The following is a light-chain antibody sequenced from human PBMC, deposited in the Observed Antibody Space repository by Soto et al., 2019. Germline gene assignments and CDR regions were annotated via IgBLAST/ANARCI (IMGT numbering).Light chain of an antibody. Sequence: DIVLTQSPGSLSLSPGERATLSCRASQSVSSSYLAWYQQKPGQAPRILIYGASSRATGIPDRFSGSGSGTDFTLTISRLEPEDFAVYYCQQYGSSRTLGQGTKVDIK. CDR1: QSVSSSY. CDR2: GAS. V-gene: IGKV3-20*01. J-gene: IGKJ1*01. CDR3: QQYGSSRT.